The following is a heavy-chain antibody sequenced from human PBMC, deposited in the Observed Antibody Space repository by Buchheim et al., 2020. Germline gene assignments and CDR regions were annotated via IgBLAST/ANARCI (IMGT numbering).Heavy chain of an antibody. CDR1: GGSISSYY. J-gene: IGHJ5*02. V-gene: IGHV4-59*01. CDR3: ARGGPAARNWFDP. Sequence: QVQLQESGPGLVKPSETLSLTCTVSGGSISSYYWSWIRQPPGKGLEWIGYIYYSGSTNYNPSLKSRVTISVDTSKNQFSLKLSSVTAADTAVYYCARGGPAARNWFDPWGQGTL. D-gene: IGHD2-2*01. CDR2: IYYSGST.